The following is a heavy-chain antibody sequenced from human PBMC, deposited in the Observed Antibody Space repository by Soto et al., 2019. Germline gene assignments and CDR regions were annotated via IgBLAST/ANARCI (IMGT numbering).Heavy chain of an antibody. CDR2: IRSKGYGGTT. Sequence: KPGGSLRLSCTGSGFTFGDFGMSWFRQAPGKGLEWLSFIRSKGYGGTTESAASVRGRFITSRDDSKSIAYLQMNSLKTEDTAVYYCASLTSWSQEYYYGMDVWGQGTTVTAP. CDR3: ASLTSWSQEYYYGMDV. D-gene: IGHD2-2*01. CDR1: GFTFGDFG. V-gene: IGHV3-49*05. J-gene: IGHJ6*02.